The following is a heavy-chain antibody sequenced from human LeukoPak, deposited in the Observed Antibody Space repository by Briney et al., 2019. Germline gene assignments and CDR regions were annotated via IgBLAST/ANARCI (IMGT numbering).Heavy chain of an antibody. Sequence: GGSLRLSCAASGFTFSRYAMSWVRQAPGKGLEWVSVISGSGDSTNYADSVKGRFTISRGNSKNTLYLQMNSLRAEDTAVYYCAKYSGSHYYYYYMDVWGKGTTVTVSS. CDR3: AKYSGSHYYYYYMDV. CDR2: ISGSGDST. CDR1: GFTFSRYA. J-gene: IGHJ6*03. V-gene: IGHV3-23*01. D-gene: IGHD1-26*01.